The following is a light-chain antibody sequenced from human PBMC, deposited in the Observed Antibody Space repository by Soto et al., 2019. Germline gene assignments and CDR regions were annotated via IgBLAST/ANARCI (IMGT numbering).Light chain of an antibody. CDR1: QSVSSSY. CDR2: GAS. Sequence: EMVLTQSPGTLSLSPGERATLSCRASQSVSSSYLAWYQQKPGQAPRLLIFGASSRATGIPDRFSGSGSESDFTLTITRLEPEDFAVYYCQQYSNSAWTFGQGPRVEIK. V-gene: IGKV3-20*01. J-gene: IGKJ1*01. CDR3: QQYSNSAWT.